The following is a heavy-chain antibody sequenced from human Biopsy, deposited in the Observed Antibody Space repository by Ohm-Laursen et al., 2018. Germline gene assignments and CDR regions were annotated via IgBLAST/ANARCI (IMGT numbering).Heavy chain of an antibody. D-gene: IGHD3-10*01. J-gene: IGHJ5*02. CDR1: GGTFSSYS. CDR3: AGGAAKGNPYDH. V-gene: IGHV1-69*01. CDR2: IIPIFGII. Sequence: SSVKVSCKASGGTFSSYSISWERQAPGQGLEWMGGIIPIFGIINHAQKFQGRVTISADESTTTAYMELGSLRSEDTAVYYCAGGAAKGNPYDHWGQGTLVTVSS.